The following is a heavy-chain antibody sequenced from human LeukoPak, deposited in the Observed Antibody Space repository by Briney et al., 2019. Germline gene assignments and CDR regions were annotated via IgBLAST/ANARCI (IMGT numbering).Heavy chain of an antibody. D-gene: IGHD3-10*01. V-gene: IGHV4-61*02. CDR3: ARATANYYGPLFDI. CDR2: IYTSGST. J-gene: IGHJ3*02. CDR1: GGSISSSSYY. Sequence: SETLSLTCTVSGGSISSSSYYWSWIRQPAGKGLEWIGRIYTSGSTNYNPSLKSRATMSVDTSKNQFSLKLSSVTAADTAVYYCARATANYYGPLFDIWGQGTMVTVSS.